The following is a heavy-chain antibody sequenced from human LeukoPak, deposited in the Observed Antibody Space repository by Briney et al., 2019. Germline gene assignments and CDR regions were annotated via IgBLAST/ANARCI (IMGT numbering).Heavy chain of an antibody. D-gene: IGHD3-16*01. CDR1: GLTFSKSW. CDR2: INEDGTGT. CDR3: ARGGHEGD. V-gene: IGHV3-7*01. J-gene: IGHJ4*02. Sequence: GGSLRLSCAASGLTFSKSWMSWVRQVSGKGLEWVALINEDGTGTYYMDSMKGRFTISRDNAKNSLYLQMNSLTAEDTAVYYCARGGHEGDWGQGTLVTVSS.